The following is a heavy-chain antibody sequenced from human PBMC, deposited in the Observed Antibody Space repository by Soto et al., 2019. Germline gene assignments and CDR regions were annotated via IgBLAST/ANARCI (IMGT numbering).Heavy chain of an antibody. D-gene: IGHD4-4*01. V-gene: IGHV1-2*02. CDR1: GYTFTNYY. CDR2: MNPRSGGT. J-gene: IGHJ5*02. CDR3: SRSDDSNFFPSGP. Sequence: VQLEQSGAEVKGPGASVKVSCKASGYTFTNYYMHWVRQAPGQGLEWMGWMNPRSGGTKYAQAFQGRVTMARDAAISTAYKEVNSLGPGDTGVYFCSRSDDSNFFPSGPWGPGTLVTVSS.